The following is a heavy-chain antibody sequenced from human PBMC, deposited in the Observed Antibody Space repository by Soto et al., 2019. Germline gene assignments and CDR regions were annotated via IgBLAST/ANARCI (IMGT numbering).Heavy chain of an antibody. V-gene: IGHV3-23*01. CDR1: GFTFSSYA. Sequence: EVQLLESGGGLVQPGGSLRLSCAASGFTFSSYAMSWVRQAPGKGLEWVSAISGSGGSTYYADSVKGRFTISSDNSKNTLYLQMNSLRAEDTAVYYCAKAAGNNQSKYRNYLDYWGQGTLVTVSS. J-gene: IGHJ4*02. D-gene: IGHD3-16*02. CDR3: AKAAGNNQSKYRNYLDY. CDR2: ISGSGGST.